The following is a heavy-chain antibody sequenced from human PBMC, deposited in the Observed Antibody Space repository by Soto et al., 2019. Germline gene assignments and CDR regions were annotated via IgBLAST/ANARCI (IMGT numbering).Heavy chain of an antibody. Sequence: SETLSLTCTVSGDSISSGSYYWSWIRQHPGEGLEWIGYIYYSGSTYYNPSLKGRVTISEDTSKNQFSLKLTSVTAADTAMYYCARGPDTRGQGTLVTVSS. V-gene: IGHV4-31*03. CDR2: IYYSGST. CDR1: GDSISSGSYY. J-gene: IGHJ4*02. CDR3: ARGPDT.